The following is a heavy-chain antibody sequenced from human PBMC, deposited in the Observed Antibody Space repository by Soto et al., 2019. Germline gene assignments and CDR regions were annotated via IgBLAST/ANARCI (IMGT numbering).Heavy chain of an antibody. CDR3: AKNGQILYYYYGMDD. Sequence: QGQLVQSGPEVKKPGASVKVSCKASGYTFTRYGISWVRQTPGQVLVWMGWISGYNGDTNYAQKVQGRVTMTIDTSTSTAYIELRSLTFADPAICYCAKNGQILYYYYGMDDWGQGTTVTVSS. D-gene: IGHD2-8*01. J-gene: IGHJ6*02. CDR1: GYTFTRYG. V-gene: IGHV1-18*01. CDR2: ISGYNGDT.